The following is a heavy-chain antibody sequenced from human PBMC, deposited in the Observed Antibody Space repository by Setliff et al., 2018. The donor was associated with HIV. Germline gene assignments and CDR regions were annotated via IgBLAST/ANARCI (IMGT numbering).Heavy chain of an antibody. Sequence: PSETLSLTCAVSNYSISSAYYWGWIRHPPGKGLEWIGSIYHSGSTYYNPSLKSRVTISVDTSKNQFALKLSSVTAADTAVYYCARRPAGAVAGGDGMDVWGQGTTVTVSS. CDR3: ARRPAGAVAGGDGMDV. CDR2: IYHSGST. D-gene: IGHD6-19*01. CDR1: NYSISSAYY. J-gene: IGHJ6*02. V-gene: IGHV4-38-2*01.